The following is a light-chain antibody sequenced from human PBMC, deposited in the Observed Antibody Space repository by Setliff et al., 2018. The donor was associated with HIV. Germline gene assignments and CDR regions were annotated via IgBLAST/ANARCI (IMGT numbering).Light chain of an antibody. CDR3: SSWTGSSTLM. CDR2: DVT. J-gene: IGLJ1*01. CDR1: NNDIGDYNY. Sequence: QSALTQPASVSGSPGQSITISCTGSNNDIGDYNYVSWYQQHPVKAPKLIIYDVTHRPSGISDRFSASKSGNTASLTISGLQAEDEADYYCSSWTGSSTLMFRTGTKVTVL. V-gene: IGLV2-14*03.